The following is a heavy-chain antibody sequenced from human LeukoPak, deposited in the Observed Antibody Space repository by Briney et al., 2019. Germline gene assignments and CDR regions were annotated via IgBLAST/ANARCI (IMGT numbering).Heavy chain of an antibody. V-gene: IGHV4-34*01. J-gene: IGHJ5*02. CDR1: GGSFSGFF. Sequence: SETLSLTCDVYGGSFSGFFWSWIRQPPGRGLEWIGEANDGGATNYNPSLKSRVTISVDASKKHFSLKLSSVTAADTAVYYCARDHHRDADVWSFDTWGQGTLVTVSS. CDR2: ANDGGAT. CDR3: ARDHHRDADVWSFDT. D-gene: IGHD2-21*01.